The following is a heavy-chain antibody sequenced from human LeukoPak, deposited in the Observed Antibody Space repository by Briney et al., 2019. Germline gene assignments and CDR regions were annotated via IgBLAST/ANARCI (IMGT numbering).Heavy chain of an antibody. Sequence: GGSLRLSCAASGFTFDDYAMHWVRQAPGKGLEWVSGISWNSGSIDYADSVKGRFIISRDNAKSTLYLQMNNLRAEDTAVYYCAKHWSYCSTTSCFFNYYYYYMDVWGKGTTVTVSS. V-gene: IGHV3-9*01. CDR2: ISWNSGSI. D-gene: IGHD2-2*01. CDR1: GFTFDDYA. J-gene: IGHJ6*03. CDR3: AKHWSYCSTTSCFFNYYYYYMDV.